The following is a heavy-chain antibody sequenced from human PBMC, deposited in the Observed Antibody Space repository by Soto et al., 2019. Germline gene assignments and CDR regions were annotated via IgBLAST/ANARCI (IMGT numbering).Heavy chain of an antibody. CDR2: INAGNGNT. V-gene: IGHV1-3*01. CDR1: GYTFTSYA. D-gene: IGHD6-13*01. CDR3: ARARSWQPYSFDY. Sequence: QVQLVQSGAEVKKPGASVKVSCKASGYTFTSYAMHRVRQAPGQRHEWMGWINAGNGNTKYSQKFQGRVTITRDTSASTAYMELSSLRSEDTAVYYCARARSWQPYSFDYWGQGTLVTVSS. J-gene: IGHJ4*02.